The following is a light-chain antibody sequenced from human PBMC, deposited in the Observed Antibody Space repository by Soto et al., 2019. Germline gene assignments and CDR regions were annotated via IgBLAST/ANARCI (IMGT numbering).Light chain of an antibody. J-gene: IGKJ1*01. Sequence: ENVITQSPSTLSVSPGERVTLSCRASQSINNNLAWYQQKLGQAPRVLIYGASTRASGIPDRFSGSGSGTDFTLTISRLEPEDFAVYYCQQYGSSSWTFGQGTKVDIK. CDR1: QSINNN. CDR3: QQYGSSSWT. V-gene: IGKV3-20*01. CDR2: GAS.